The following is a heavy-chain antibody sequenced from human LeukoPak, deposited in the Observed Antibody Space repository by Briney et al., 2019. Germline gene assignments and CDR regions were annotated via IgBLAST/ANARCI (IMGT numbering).Heavy chain of an antibody. D-gene: IGHD6-6*01. CDR2: IRHDEANS. J-gene: IGHJ4*02. Sequence: GSLRLSCAVSGCNLNSYAMHGVRQAPGKGLEWVAVIRHDEANSFYADSVQGRFTISRDTSKKLLYLQMNSLRVEDTAVYYFAKEYTPSSPLGELDSWGQGTLVTVSS. V-gene: IGHV3-30*02. CDR1: GCNLNSYA. CDR3: AKEYTPSSPLGELDS.